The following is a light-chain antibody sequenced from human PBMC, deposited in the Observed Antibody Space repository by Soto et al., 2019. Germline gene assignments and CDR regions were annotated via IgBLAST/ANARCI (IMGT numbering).Light chain of an antibody. J-gene: IGKJ5*01. CDR3: QQYGSSPIT. CDR2: GAS. Sequence: EIVLTQSPGTLSLSPGERATLSCRASQSVSNNYLAWYQQKPGQAPRLLIYGASSRATDIPDRFSGSGSGTDFTLTITRVEPEDFAVYYCQQYGSSPITFGQGTRLEIK. V-gene: IGKV3-20*01. CDR1: QSVSNNY.